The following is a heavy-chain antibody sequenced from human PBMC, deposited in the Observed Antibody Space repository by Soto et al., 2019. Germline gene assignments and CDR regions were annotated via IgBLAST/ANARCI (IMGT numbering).Heavy chain of an antibody. D-gene: IGHD6-13*01. CDR1: GFTFSSCA. CDR2: IRDSDSGGTT. V-gene: IGHV3-23*01. J-gene: IGHJ4*02. Sequence: PRLSCAASGFTFSSCAMSWVRQAPAKGLEWVSAIRDSDSGGTTYYADSVKGRFTISRDDSKNTLYLQMSSLRAEDTAMYYCAKQLSIAAAGFDYWGQGTLVTVSS. CDR3: AKQLSIAAAGFDY.